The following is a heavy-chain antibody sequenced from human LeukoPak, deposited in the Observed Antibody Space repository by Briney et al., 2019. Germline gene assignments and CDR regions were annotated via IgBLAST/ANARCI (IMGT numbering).Heavy chain of an antibody. J-gene: IGHJ4*02. D-gene: IGHD3-10*01. CDR2: ISSNGGST. CDR3: ARGRYYYGSGSQPLGDY. CDR1: GFTFSSYA. V-gene: IGHV3-64*01. Sequence: PGGSLRLSCAASGFTFSSYAMHWVRQAPGKGLEYVSAISSNGGSTYYANSVKGRFTISRDNSKNTLYLQMGSLRAEDMAVYYCARGRYYYGSGSQPLGDYWGQGTLVTVSS.